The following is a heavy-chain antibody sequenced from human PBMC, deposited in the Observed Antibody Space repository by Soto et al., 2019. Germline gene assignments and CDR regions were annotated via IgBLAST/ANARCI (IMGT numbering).Heavy chain of an antibody. V-gene: IGHV1-24*01. Sequence: ASVKVSCKVSGYTLTELSMHWVRQARGKGLEWMGGFDPEDGETIYAQKFQGRVTMTEDTSTDTAYMELSSLRSEDTAVYYCATDVAVAGIYYFDYWGQGTLVTVSS. J-gene: IGHJ4*02. CDR2: FDPEDGET. CDR3: ATDVAVAGIYYFDY. CDR1: GYTLTELS. D-gene: IGHD6-19*01.